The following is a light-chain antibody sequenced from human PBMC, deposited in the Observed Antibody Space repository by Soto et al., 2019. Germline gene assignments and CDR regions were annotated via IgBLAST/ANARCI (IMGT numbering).Light chain of an antibody. V-gene: IGLV2-14*01. CDR2: EVT. CDR3: SSYSGSNDLYV. J-gene: IGLJ1*01. CDR1: SSDVGNGYDS. Sequence: QSVLTQPASVSGSPGQSITISCSGSSSDVGNGYDSVSWYQQHPGKAPKLIIYEVTNRPSGVSSRFSGSKSGNTASLTISGLQAADEADYYCSSYSGSNDLYVFGTGTKVTVL.